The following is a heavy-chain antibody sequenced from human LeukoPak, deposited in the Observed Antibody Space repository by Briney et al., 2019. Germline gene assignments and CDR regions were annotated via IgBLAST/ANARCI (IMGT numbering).Heavy chain of an antibody. CDR3: ATDAEIIVGARDAFDI. CDR1: GYTLTELS. CDR2: FDPEDGET. J-gene: IGHJ3*02. D-gene: IGHD1-26*01. V-gene: IGHV1-24*01. Sequence: ASVKVSCKVSGYTLTELSMHWVRQAPGKGLEWVGGFDPEDGETIYAQKFQGRVTMTEDTSTDTAYMELSSLRSEDTAVYYCATDAEIIVGARDAFDIWGQGTMVTVSS.